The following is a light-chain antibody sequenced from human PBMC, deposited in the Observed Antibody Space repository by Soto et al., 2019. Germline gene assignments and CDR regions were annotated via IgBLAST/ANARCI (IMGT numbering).Light chain of an antibody. V-gene: IGKV2-28*01. CDR1: QSLLHSNGYSY. J-gene: IGKJ2*01. Sequence: IVMTQSPLSLPVTPGESASISCRSSQSLLHSNGYSYLDWYLQKPGQSPQLLISLAYYRASGFPDRFSGSGSGTDFTLKISRVEADDVGLYYCMQALQTPPYTFGQGTKLEIK. CDR3: MQALQTPPYT. CDR2: LAY.